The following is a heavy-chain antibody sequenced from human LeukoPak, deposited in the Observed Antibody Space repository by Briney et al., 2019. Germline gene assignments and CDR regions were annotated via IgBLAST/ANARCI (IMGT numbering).Heavy chain of an antibody. D-gene: IGHD6-6*01. CDR1: GGSISSYY. CDR2: IHYSGST. CDR3: ARESPYSSSSPWDY. V-gene: IGHV4-59*01. Sequence: SETLSLTCTVSGGSISSYYWSWIRQPPRKGLEWIGYIHYSGSTNYNPSLKSRVTISVDTSKNEFSLRLSSVTAADTAVYYCARESPYSSSSPWDYWGQGTLVTVSS. J-gene: IGHJ4*02.